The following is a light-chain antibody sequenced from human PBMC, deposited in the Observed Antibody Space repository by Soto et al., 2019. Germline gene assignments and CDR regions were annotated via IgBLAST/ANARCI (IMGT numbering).Light chain of an antibody. V-gene: IGLV1-44*01. J-gene: IGLJ1*01. CDR3: AAWDDSLNGLV. Sequence: QSVLTQPLSASGTPGQRVTISCSGSSSNIGTSSVHWFQQLPGTAPKLLISTTNQRPSGVPERFSGSKSGTSASLAISGLHSEDEADYYCAAWDDSLNGLVFGTGTQLTVL. CDR1: SSNIGTSS. CDR2: TTN.